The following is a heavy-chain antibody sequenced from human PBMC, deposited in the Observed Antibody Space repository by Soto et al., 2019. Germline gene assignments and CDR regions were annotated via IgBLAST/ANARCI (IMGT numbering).Heavy chain of an antibody. CDR1: GGSFSGYY. J-gene: IGHJ6*02. CDR3: ARGRYYYGMDV. V-gene: IGHV4-34*01. Sequence: LSLTCAVYGGSFSGYYWSWIRQPPGKGLEWIGEINHSGSTNYNPSLKSRVTISVDTSKNQFSLKLSSVTAADTAVYYCARGRYYYGMDVWGQGTTVTVS. CDR2: INHSGST.